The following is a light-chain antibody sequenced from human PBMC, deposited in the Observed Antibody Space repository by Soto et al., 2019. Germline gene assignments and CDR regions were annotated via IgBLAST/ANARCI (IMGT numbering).Light chain of an antibody. V-gene: IGKV1-5*03. CDR1: QSISSW. Sequence: DIQMTQSPSTLSASVGDRVIITCRASQSISSWLAWYQQKPGTAPKLLIYKASTFQSGVPSRFSGSGSGTEFTLTSSSLQPDDSATYYCQQYSDNWTFGQGTKVEIK. CDR3: QQYSDNWT. CDR2: KAS. J-gene: IGKJ1*01.